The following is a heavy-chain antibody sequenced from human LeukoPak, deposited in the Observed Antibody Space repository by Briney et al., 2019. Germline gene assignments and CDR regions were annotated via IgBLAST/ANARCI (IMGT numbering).Heavy chain of an antibody. Sequence: PGGSLRLSCAASGFTFSSYSMNWVRQAPGKGLEWVSSISSSSSYIYYADSVKGRFTISRDNAKNSLYLQMNSLRAEDTAVYYCARHLRFLEWLLPPDYYYYYMDVWGKGTTVTVSS. J-gene: IGHJ6*03. CDR3: ARHLRFLEWLLPPDYYYYYMDV. CDR2: ISSSSSYI. V-gene: IGHV3-21*04. CDR1: GFTFSSYS. D-gene: IGHD3-3*01.